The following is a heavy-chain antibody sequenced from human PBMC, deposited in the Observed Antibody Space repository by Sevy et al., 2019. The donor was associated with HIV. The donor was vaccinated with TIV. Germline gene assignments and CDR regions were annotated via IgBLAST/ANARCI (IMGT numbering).Heavy chain of an antibody. D-gene: IGHD3-16*01. J-gene: IGHJ3*02. CDR1: GFTFSSYG. CDR3: AREGMATMGEAFDI. CDR2: IWYDGSNK. Sequence: GGSLRLSCAASGFTFSSYGMHWVRQAPGKGLEWVAVIWYDGSNKYYADSVKGRFTIPRDNSKNTLYLQMNSLRAEDTAVYYCAREGMATMGEAFDIWGQGTMVTVSS. V-gene: IGHV3-33*01.